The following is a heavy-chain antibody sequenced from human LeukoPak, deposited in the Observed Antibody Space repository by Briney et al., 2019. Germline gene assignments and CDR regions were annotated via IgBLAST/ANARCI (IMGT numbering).Heavy chain of an antibody. V-gene: IGHV4-39*07. D-gene: IGHD3-10*01. CDR3: ARVGGYYSSDVGFDY. CDR1: GGSISISSHY. J-gene: IGHJ4*02. Sequence: SETLSLTCSVFGGSISISSHYWAWLRQCSGEGLEWIASVYYSGSTYYNPSLKSRVTISVDTSKNQFSLDLSSVTVADTAVYYCARVGGYYSSDVGFDYWGQGTLVTVSS. CDR2: VYYSGST.